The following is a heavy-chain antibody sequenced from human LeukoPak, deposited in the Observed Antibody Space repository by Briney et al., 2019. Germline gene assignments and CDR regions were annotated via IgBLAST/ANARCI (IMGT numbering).Heavy chain of an antibody. CDR2: IYGGGST. J-gene: IGHJ4*02. CDR3: ARGLTMVRGVTAFDY. D-gene: IGHD3-10*01. Sequence: PGGSLRLSCAASGFTVSSNYMSWVRQAPGKGLEWVSVIYGGGSTYYADSVKGRFTISRDNSKNTLYLQMNSLRAEDTAVYYCARGLTMVRGVTAFDYWGQGTLVTVSS. CDR1: GFTVSSNY. V-gene: IGHV3-66*01.